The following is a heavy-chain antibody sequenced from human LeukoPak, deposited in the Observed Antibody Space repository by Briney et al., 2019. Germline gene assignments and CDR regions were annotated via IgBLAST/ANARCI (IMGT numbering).Heavy chain of an antibody. D-gene: IGHD3-16*01. CDR2: ISAYNGNT. V-gene: IGHV1-18*01. Sequence: ASVKVSCKASGYTFTSYGISWVRQAPGQGLEWMGWISAYNGNTNYAQKLQGRVTMTTDTSTSTAYMELRSLRSDDTAVYYCARESLTTTIMINWFDPWGQGTLVTVSS. CDR3: ARESLTTTIMINWFDP. CDR1: GYTFTSYG. J-gene: IGHJ5*02.